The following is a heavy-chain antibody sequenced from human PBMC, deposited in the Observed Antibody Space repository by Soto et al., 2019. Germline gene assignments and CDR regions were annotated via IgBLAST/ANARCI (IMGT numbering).Heavy chain of an antibody. V-gene: IGHV4-30-2*01. CDR1: GASISRGGYS. D-gene: IGHD4-17*01. CDR3: ARGGPNDYGADFWFDP. CDR2: IYHSRST. J-gene: IGHJ5*02. Sequence: SETLSLTCAVSGASISRGGYSWSWIRQPPGKSLERIGYIYHSRSTYYNPSLKSRVTISVDRSKNQFALKLSSGTAADTAVYYCARGGPNDYGADFWFDPWGQGTLVTVSS.